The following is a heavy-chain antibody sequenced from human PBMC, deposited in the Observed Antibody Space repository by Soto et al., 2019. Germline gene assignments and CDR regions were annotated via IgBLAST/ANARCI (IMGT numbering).Heavy chain of an antibody. J-gene: IGHJ6*02. D-gene: IGHD6-13*01. Sequence: GGSLRLSCAASGFSFSSYSMHWVRQAPGKGLEWVAVISYDGSNKYYADSVKGRFTITRDSSKNTVSLQMNSLRLEDTAVYYCARAPPRCIAVPGPWGSGMDFWGQATTVTVS. CDR2: ISYDGSNK. CDR1: GFSFSSYS. V-gene: IGHV3-30*04. CDR3: ARAPPRCIAVPGPWGSGMDF.